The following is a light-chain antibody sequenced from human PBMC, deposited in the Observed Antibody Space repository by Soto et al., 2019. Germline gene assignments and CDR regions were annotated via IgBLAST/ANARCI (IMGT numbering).Light chain of an antibody. CDR3: QHYHSYWT. V-gene: IGKV1-5*01. CDR1: QNIRSR. CDR2: DAS. J-gene: IGKJ1*01. Sequence: QLAQSPATLSASVRDRVTXTCRASQNIRSRLAWFKQXPGKAPXXLIYDASSLESGVPQRFSGSGSGTEFTLTIRSLKTDDFSTYYCQHYHSYWTFGQGTKVDIK.